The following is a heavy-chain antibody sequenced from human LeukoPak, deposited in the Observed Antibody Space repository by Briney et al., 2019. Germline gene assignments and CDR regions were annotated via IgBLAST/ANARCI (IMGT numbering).Heavy chain of an antibody. Sequence: GGSLRLSCAASGFTISSYAMSWVRQAPGKGLEWVSAISGSGGSTYYADSVKGRFTISRDNSKNTLYLQMNSLRAEDTAVYYCAKDTNYGVITYWGQGTLVTVSS. CDR2: ISGSGGST. CDR3: AKDTNYGVITY. D-gene: IGHD3-10*01. CDR1: GFTISSYA. V-gene: IGHV3-23*01. J-gene: IGHJ4*02.